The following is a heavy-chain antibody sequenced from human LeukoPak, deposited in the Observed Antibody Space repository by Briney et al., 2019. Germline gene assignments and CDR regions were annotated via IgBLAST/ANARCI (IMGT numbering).Heavy chain of an antibody. Sequence: WETLSLTCTVSGGSISSYYWSWIRQPPGKGLEWIGYIYYRGSTTYNPSLKSRVTISVDTSKNQFSLRLSSVTAADTAVYYCARRLYSNYYFDYWGQGALVTVSS. J-gene: IGHJ4*02. CDR1: GGSISSYY. CDR2: IYYRGST. CDR3: ARRLYSNYYFDY. V-gene: IGHV4-59*08. D-gene: IGHD4-11*01.